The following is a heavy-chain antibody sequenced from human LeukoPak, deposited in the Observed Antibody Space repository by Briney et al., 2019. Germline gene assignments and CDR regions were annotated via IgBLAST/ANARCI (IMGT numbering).Heavy chain of an antibody. D-gene: IGHD2-15*01. CDR2: INHSGST. V-gene: IGHV4-34*01. J-gene: IGHJ6*03. CDR1: GGSLSGYY. Sequence: PSETLSLTCAVYGGSLSGYYWSWIRQPPGKGLEWIGEINHSGSTNYNPSLKSRVTISVDTSKNQFSLKLSSVTAADTAVYYCARGPSVAATALDYYYYMDVWGKGTTVTVSS. CDR3: ARGPSVAATALDYYYYMDV.